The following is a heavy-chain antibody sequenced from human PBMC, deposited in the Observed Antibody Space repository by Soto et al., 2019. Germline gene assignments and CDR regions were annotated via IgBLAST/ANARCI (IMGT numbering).Heavy chain of an antibody. CDR2: IYYSGST. CDR1: GSPISTYS. D-gene: IGHD6-13*01. J-gene: IGHJ6*02. Sequence: SEFLSLTYIGSGSPISTYSWSWIRQKPGMGLELIWYIYYSGSTNYNPSLKSRVTISVDTSKIQFSLKLSSVTAADTAVYYCARGDSSSWYKGGSYLYYYYGMDVWGQGTTVT. CDR3: ARGDSSSWYKGGSYLYYYYGMDV. V-gene: IGHV4-59*01.